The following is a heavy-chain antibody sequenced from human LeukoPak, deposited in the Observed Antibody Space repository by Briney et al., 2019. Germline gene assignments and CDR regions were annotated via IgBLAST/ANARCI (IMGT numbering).Heavy chain of an antibody. J-gene: IGHJ6*02. V-gene: IGHV4-30-4*01. D-gene: IGHD3/OR15-3a*01. Sequence: PSQTLSLTCTVSGGSISSDDYYWSWIRQPPGKGLEWIGYIYYSGSTYYNPSLKSRVTISVDTSKNQFSLKLSSVTAADTAVYYCARVDAYYYYGMDVWGQGTTVTVSS. CDR1: GGSISSDDYY. CDR2: IYYSGST. CDR3: ARVDAYYYYGMDV.